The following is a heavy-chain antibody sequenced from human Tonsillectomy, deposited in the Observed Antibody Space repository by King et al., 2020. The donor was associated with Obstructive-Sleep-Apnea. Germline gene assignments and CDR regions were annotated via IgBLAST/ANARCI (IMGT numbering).Heavy chain of an antibody. CDR1: GFTFRSYG. Sequence: VQLVESGGGVVQPGKSLRLSYAASGFTFRSYGIHWVRQAPGKGLEWVAFISYDGSNTYDADSVNGRFTISRDNSKNTLFLQMNSLRAEYTAVYYCAKDSIGYYYDYWGQGTLVTVSA. CDR2: ISYDGSNT. CDR3: AKDSIGYYYDY. J-gene: IGHJ4*02. V-gene: IGHV3-30*18. D-gene: IGHD3-22*01.